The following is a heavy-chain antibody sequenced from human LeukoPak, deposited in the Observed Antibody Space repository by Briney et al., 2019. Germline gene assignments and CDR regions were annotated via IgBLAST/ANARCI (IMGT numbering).Heavy chain of an antibody. CDR3: ARLVRGIYDYFDY. CDR2: VYYTGST. Sequence: SETLSLTCTVSGGSISSNSYYWGWIRQPPGKGLEWVGTVYYTGSTYYNPSLKSRVTISVDTSKNQFSLKLSSVTAADTAVYYCARLVRGIYDYFDYWGQGTLVTVSS. CDR1: GGSISSNSYY. V-gene: IGHV4-39*07. D-gene: IGHD3-10*01. J-gene: IGHJ4*02.